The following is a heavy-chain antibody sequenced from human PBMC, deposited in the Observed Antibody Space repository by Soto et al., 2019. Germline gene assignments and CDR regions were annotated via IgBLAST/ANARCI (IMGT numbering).Heavy chain of an antibody. Sequence: SETLSLTCTVSGGSISSSSYYWGWIRQPPGKGLEWIGSIFYSGSTYYNPSLKSRVTISVDTSKNHFSLKLSSVTAADTAVYYCARPRGRYYYYGMDVWGQGTTVTVSS. D-gene: IGHD1-26*01. J-gene: IGHJ6*02. CDR2: IFYSGST. CDR3: ARPRGRYYYYGMDV. V-gene: IGHV4-39*01. CDR1: GGSISSSSYY.